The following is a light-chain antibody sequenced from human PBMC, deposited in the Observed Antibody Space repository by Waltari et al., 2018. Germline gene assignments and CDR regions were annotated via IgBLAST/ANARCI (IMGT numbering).Light chain of an antibody. V-gene: IGKV3-15*01. CDR2: GAS. CDR1: ESVRSN. J-gene: IGKJ1*01. Sequence: EIVMTQSPATLSVSPGDRATPSGRASESVRSNLAWYQQKPGQAPRLLIYGASTRATGIPARFSGSGSGTEFTLTISSLQSEDSAVYYCQQYNNWQTFGQGTKVEIK. CDR3: QQYNNWQT.